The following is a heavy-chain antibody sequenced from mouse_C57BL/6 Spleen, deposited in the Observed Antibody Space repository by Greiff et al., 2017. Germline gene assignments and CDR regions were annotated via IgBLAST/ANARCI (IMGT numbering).Heavy chain of an antibody. CDR1: GYAFSSYW. J-gene: IGHJ2*01. D-gene: IGHD2-1*01. CDR2: IYPGDGDT. Sequence: VHLVESGAELVKPGASVKISCKASGYAFSSYWMNWVKQRPGKGLEWIGQIYPGDGDTNYNGKFKGKATLTADKSSSTAYMQLSSLTSEDSAVYFCARSGGNYDFDVWGQGTTLTVSS. CDR3: ARSGGNYDFDV. V-gene: IGHV1-80*01.